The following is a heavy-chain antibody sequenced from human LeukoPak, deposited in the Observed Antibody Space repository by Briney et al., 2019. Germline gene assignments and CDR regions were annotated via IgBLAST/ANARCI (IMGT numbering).Heavy chain of an antibody. D-gene: IGHD3-10*01. J-gene: IGHJ4*02. CDR3: TTYGSGRKFDY. CDR1: GFSFSDAW. CDR2: IESETDGGTT. Sequence: GGSLRLSCAASGFSFSDAWMSWVRQIPGKGLEWVGRIESETDGGTTDYAAPVKGRFTISRDDSTNTLYLQMNSLKSEDTAVYYCTTYGSGRKFDYWGQGILVTVSS. V-gene: IGHV3-15*04.